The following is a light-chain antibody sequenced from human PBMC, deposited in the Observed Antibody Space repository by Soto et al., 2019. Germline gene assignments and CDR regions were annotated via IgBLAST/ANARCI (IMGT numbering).Light chain of an antibody. Sequence: DIQMTQSPSSLSASVGDRVTITCRASQNINYYLNWYQQKPGKAPKLLIYGASNLQSGVPSRFSGSGSGTDFTLTISSLQLEDFATYFCQQSYSTPRGTFGQGTKV. CDR2: GAS. CDR3: QQSYSTPRGT. V-gene: IGKV1-39*01. CDR1: QNINYY. J-gene: IGKJ1*01.